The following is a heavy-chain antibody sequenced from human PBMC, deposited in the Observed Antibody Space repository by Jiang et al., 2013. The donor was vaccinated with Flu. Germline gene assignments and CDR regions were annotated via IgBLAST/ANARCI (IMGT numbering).Heavy chain of an antibody. D-gene: IGHD5-24*01. CDR2: ISGSGGST. Sequence: QLLESGGALVQPGGSLRLSCAASGFTFSSYAMSWVRQAPGKGLEWVSAISGSGGSTYYADSVKGRFTISRDNSKNTLYLQMNSLRAEDTAVYYCAKDRGRDGYNQRDWYFDLWGRGTLVTVSS. J-gene: IGHJ2*01. CDR1: GFTFSSYA. V-gene: IGHV3-23*01. CDR3: AKDRGRDGYNQRDWYFDL.